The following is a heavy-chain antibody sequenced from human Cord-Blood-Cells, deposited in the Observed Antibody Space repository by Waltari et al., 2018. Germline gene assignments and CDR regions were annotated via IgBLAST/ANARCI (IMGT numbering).Heavy chain of an antibody. D-gene: IGHD5-12*01. CDR2: ISAYNGNT. CDR1: GYTFTSYG. V-gene: IGHV1-18*01. CDR3: VRGGDHDAFDI. J-gene: IGHJ3*02. Sequence: QVQLVQSGAEVKKPGASVKVSCKASGYTFTSYGISWGRQAHGQGLEWMGWISAYNGNTNDAQKLQGRVTMTTDTSRSTAYRELRSLRSDDTAVYYCVRGGDHDAFDIWGQGTMVTVSS.